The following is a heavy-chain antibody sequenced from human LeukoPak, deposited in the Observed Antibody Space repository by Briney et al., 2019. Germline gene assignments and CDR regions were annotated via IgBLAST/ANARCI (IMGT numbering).Heavy chain of an antibody. J-gene: IGHJ4*02. D-gene: IGHD6-13*01. CDR3: ARDPSIAAAAPTG. V-gene: IGHV4-4*07. CDR1: GGSLSSYH. CDR2: IYNSGST. Sequence: SETLSLTCAVPGGSLSSYHWSWGRQPVGEGGGRIGRIYNSGSTNYNPSLKSRVTMSVDTSKNQFSLKLSSVTAADTAVYYCARDPSIAAAAPTGWGQGTLVTVSS.